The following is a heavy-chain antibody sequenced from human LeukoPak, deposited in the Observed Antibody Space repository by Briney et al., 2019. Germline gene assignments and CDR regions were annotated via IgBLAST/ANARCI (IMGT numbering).Heavy chain of an antibody. Sequence: GESLKISRKGSGYSFTSFWLGWVRQMPGKGLGWVGIIYPGDSDTRSSPSFQGQVTISADKSITTGYLQWSSLKASDTAMYYCARRIRYSAYDFAFDIWGQGTMVTVSS. J-gene: IGHJ3*02. D-gene: IGHD5-12*01. CDR1: GYSFTSFW. CDR2: IYPGDSDT. CDR3: ARRIRYSAYDFAFDI. V-gene: IGHV5-51*01.